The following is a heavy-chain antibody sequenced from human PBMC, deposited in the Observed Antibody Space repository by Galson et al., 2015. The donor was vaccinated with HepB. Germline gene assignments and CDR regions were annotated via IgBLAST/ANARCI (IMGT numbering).Heavy chain of an antibody. D-gene: IGHD6-6*01. V-gene: IGHV1-18*01. CDR2: ISGYNGNT. Sequence: SVKVSCKASGYTFTSYGISWVRQAPGQGLEWMGWISGYNGNTDYEQKFQGRVTMTTDTSTSTAYMELRSLRFDDTAVYFCARARYSTSPPDCWGQGTLVTVSS. CDR1: GYTFTSYG. J-gene: IGHJ4*02. CDR3: ARARYSTSPPDC.